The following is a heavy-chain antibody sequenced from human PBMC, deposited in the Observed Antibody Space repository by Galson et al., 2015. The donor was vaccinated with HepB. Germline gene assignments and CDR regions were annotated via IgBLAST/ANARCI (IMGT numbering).Heavy chain of an antibody. CDR2: ISYDGSNK. J-gene: IGHJ4*02. CDR1: GFTFSSYA. D-gene: IGHD3-22*01. CDR3: AREADPIVVVSFDY. V-gene: IGHV3-30-3*01. Sequence: SLRLSCAASGFTFSSYAMHWVRQAPGKGLEWMAVISYDGSNKYYADSVKGRFTISRDNSKNTLYLQMNSLRAEDTAVYYCAREADPIVVVSFDYWGQGTLVTVSS.